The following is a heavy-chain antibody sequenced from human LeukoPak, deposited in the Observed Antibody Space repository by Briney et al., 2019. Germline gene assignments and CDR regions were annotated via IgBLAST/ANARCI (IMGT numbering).Heavy chain of an antibody. D-gene: IGHD5-18*01. Sequence: PGGSLRLSCAASGFTFSSYAFIWVRQSPERGLQWVSSITGSGAGTNYADSVKGRFTISRDNAKNSLYLQMNSLRAEDTAVYYCARDQKVTAMVQYGMDVWGQGTTVTVSS. CDR3: ARDQKVTAMVQYGMDV. J-gene: IGHJ6*02. CDR1: GFTFSSYA. V-gene: IGHV3-23*01. CDR2: ITGSGAGT.